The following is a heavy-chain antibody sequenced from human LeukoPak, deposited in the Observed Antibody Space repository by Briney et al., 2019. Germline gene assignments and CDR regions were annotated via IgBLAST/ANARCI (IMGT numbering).Heavy chain of an antibody. V-gene: IGHV4-39*07. CDR3: ARERVDHWGGYYYYYGMDV. D-gene: IGHD7-27*01. Sequence: SETLSLTCTVSGGSISSSSYYWGWIRQPPGKGLEWIGSIYYSGSTYYNPSLKSRVTISVDTSKNQFSLKLSSVTAADTAVYYCARERVDHWGGYYYYYGMDVWGQGTTVTVSS. CDR1: GGSISSSSYY. CDR2: IYYSGST. J-gene: IGHJ6*02.